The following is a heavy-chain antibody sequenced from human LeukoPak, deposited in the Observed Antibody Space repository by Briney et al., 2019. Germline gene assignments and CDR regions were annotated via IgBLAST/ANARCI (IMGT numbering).Heavy chain of an antibody. J-gene: IGHJ3*02. CDR1: GYTFTSYD. CDR2: MNPNSGNT. Sequence: ASVKVSCKASGYTFTSYDINWVRQATGQGLEWMGWMNPNSGNTGYAQKFQGRVTMTRNTSISTAYMELSSLRSEDTAVYYCARVRVLRYFDWLSQTPPNDAFDIWGQGTMLTVSS. V-gene: IGHV1-8*01. CDR3: ARVRVLRYFDWLSQTPPNDAFDI. D-gene: IGHD3-9*01.